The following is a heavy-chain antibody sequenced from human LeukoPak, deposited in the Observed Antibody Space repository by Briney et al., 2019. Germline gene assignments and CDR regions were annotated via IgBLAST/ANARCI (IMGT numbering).Heavy chain of an antibody. CDR1: GFTLSGYA. CDR2: ISGSGGST. J-gene: IGHJ4*02. D-gene: IGHD3-22*01. CDR3: AKDRKNTMIVVGFDY. Sequence: LTGGSLRLSCAASGFTLSGYAMGWVRQAPGKGLEWVSGISGSGGSTYYADSVKGRFTISRDNSKNTLYLQMNSLRAEDTAVYYCAKDRKNTMIVVGFDYWGQGTLVTVSS. V-gene: IGHV3-23*01.